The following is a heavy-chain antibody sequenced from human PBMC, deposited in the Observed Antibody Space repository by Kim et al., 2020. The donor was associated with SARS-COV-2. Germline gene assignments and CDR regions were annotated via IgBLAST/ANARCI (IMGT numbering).Heavy chain of an antibody. J-gene: IGHJ4*02. CDR3: AKFSGSGSSERRTPFDY. V-gene: IGHV3-33*06. Sequence: GGSLRLSCAASGFTFSSYGMHWVRQAPGKGLEWVAVIWYDGSNKYYADSVKGRFTISRDNSKNTLYLQMNSLRAEDTAVYYCAKFSGSGSSERRTPFDYWGQGTLVAVSS. D-gene: IGHD3-10*01. CDR1: GFTFSSYG. CDR2: IWYDGSNK.